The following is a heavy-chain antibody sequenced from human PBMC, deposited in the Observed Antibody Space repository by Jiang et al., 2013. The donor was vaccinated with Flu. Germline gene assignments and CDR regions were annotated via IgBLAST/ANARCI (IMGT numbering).Heavy chain of an antibody. CDR3: ARIRVGSGTYLFDY. Sequence: KPTQTLTLTCTFSGFSLTTSGMCVSWIRQPPGKALEWLARIDWDDDKYYSTSLKTRLTISKDTSKKQVVLTMTNMDPVDTATYYCARIRVGSGTYLFDYWGQGTLVTVSS. CDR1: GFSLTTSGMC. J-gene: IGHJ4*02. CDR2: IDWDDDK. V-gene: IGHV2-70*11. D-gene: IGHD3-10*01.